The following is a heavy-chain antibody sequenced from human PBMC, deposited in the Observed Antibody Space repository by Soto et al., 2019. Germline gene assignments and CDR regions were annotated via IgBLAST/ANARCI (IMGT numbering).Heavy chain of an antibody. CDR2: INHSGST. Sequence: PSETLSLTCAVYGGSFSGYYWSWIRQPPGKGLEWIGEINHSGSTNYNPSLKSRVTISVDTSKNQFSLKLSSVTAADTAVYYCARMPFRIVRGVSSGYYYYGMDGWGQGTTVTVSS. J-gene: IGHJ6*02. CDR3: ARMPFRIVRGVSSGYYYYGMDG. CDR1: GGSFSGYY. V-gene: IGHV4-34*01. D-gene: IGHD3-10*01.